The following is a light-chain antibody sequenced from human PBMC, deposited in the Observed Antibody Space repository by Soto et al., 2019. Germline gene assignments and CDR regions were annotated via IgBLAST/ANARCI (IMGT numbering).Light chain of an antibody. CDR2: AAS. V-gene: IGKV1-39*01. Sequence: DIQMTQSPSSLSASVGDRVTITCRASQSIYNYLNWYQQKPGKAPRLLIYAASSLQSGVPSRFSGSGSGTDFTLSISSLQPEDFATYYCQQSYRTPHTFGQGTKLEIK. CDR3: QQSYRTPHT. CDR1: QSIYNY. J-gene: IGKJ2*01.